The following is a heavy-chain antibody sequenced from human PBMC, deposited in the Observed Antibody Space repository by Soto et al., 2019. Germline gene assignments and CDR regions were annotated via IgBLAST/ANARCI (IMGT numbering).Heavy chain of an antibody. CDR1: GGSISSSNW. J-gene: IGHJ6*02. CDR3: ARRGYYDSSGLYYYYYGMDV. CDR2: IYHSGST. D-gene: IGHD3-22*01. V-gene: IGHV4-4*02. Sequence: QVQLQESGPGLVKPSGTLSLTCAVSGGSISSSNWWSWVRQPPGKGLEWIGEIYHSGSTNYNPSLKSRVTISVDKSKNQFSLKLSSVTAADTAVYYCARRGYYDSSGLYYYYYGMDVWGQGTTDTVSS.